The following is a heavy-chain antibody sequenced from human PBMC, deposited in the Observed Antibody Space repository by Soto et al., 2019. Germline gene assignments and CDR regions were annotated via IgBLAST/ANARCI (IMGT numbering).Heavy chain of an antibody. V-gene: IGHV3-48*03. CDR3: ASLWGRQLWLPPP. J-gene: IGHJ5*02. D-gene: IGHD5-18*01. CDR2: VSPDGSAV. Sequence: SLRLSCSGSGFTFSNYEMSWVRQAPGKGLEWVSSVSPDGSAVFYADSVKGRFTISRDNAKSSLYLRMNSLRAEDTAVYYCASLWGRQLWLPPPWGQGTLVTVSS. CDR1: GFTFSNYE.